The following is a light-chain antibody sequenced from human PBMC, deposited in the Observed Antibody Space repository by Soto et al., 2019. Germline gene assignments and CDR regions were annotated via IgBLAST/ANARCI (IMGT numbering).Light chain of an antibody. V-gene: IGKV1-5*03. Sequence: DIQMTQSPSTLPASVGDRVTITCRASQSISSWLAWYQQKPGKAPKLLIYKTSNLESGVPSRFSGSGSGTDFTLTIRDVQPDDFAIYYCQQYNSYRAFGQGTKVDIK. CDR1: QSISSW. J-gene: IGKJ1*01. CDR3: QQYNSYRA. CDR2: KTS.